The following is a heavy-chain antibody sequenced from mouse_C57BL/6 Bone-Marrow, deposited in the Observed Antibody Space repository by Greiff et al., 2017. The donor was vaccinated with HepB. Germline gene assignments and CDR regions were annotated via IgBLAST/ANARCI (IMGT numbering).Heavy chain of an antibody. CDR3: AKSAGYYVNYAMDY. Sequence: VKLVESGPGLVQPSQSLSITCTVSGFSLTSYGVHWVRQSPGKGLEWLGVIWRGGSTDYNAAFMSRLSITKDNSKSQVFFKMNSLQADDTAIYYCAKSAGYYVNYAMDYWGQGTSVTVSS. J-gene: IGHJ4*01. CDR1: GFSLTSYG. V-gene: IGHV2-5*01. D-gene: IGHD2-3*01. CDR2: IWRGGST.